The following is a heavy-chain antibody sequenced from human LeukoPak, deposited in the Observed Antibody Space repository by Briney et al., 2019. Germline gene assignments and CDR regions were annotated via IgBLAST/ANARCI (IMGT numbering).Heavy chain of an antibody. CDR3: ASQTKYYYGSGSYWTAFDI. CDR1: GFTFDDHA. J-gene: IGHJ3*02. D-gene: IGHD3-10*01. Sequence: PGGSLRLSCAASGFTFDDHAMHWVRQAPGKGLEWVSLIGNDGSTKYADSVKGRFPISRGSSKNSLYLEMHSLRTEDTALYYCASQTKYYYGSGSYWTAFDIWGQGTMVTVSS. V-gene: IGHV3-43*02. CDR2: IGNDGST.